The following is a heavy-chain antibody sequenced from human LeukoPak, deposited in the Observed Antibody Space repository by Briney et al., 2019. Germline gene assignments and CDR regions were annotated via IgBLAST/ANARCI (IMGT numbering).Heavy chain of an antibody. D-gene: IGHD6-19*01. CDR2: INTDGGTT. CDR1: GFTFSSYW. J-gene: IGHJ4*02. Sequence: PGGSLRLSCAASGFTFSSYWMHWVRHAPGKGLVWVSRINTDGGTTGYADSVKGRFTISRDNAKNTLYLQMDSLRAEDTAVYYCVTSGWFHYFDYWGQGTLVTVSS. V-gene: IGHV3-74*01. CDR3: VTSGWFHYFDY.